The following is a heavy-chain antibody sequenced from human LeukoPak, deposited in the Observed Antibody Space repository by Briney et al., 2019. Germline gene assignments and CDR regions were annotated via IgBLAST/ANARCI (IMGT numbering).Heavy chain of an antibody. J-gene: IGHJ4*02. D-gene: IGHD2-21*02. Sequence: PGGSLRLSCAASGFTFSSYGMHWVRQAPGKGLEWVAFIRYDGSNKYYADSVKGRFTISRDNSKNTLYLQMNSLRAEDTAVYYCARGSYCGGDCYSGGEGHFDYWGQGTLVTVSS. V-gene: IGHV3-30*02. CDR3: ARGSYCGGDCYSGGEGHFDY. CDR1: GFTFSSYG. CDR2: IRYDGSNK.